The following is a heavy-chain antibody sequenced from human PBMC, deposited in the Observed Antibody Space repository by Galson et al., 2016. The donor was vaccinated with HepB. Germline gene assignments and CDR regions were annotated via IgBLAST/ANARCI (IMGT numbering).Heavy chain of an antibody. Sequence: SLRLSCAASGFPFSDYGMHWVRQAPGKGLEWVAVVFYDDSRKYYADFVKGRFSISRDNSKSSLYLDMSSLRAEDTAVYYCARDPMATRYYYYGTDVWGQGTTVTVSS. V-gene: IGHV3-33*01. J-gene: IGHJ6*02. D-gene: IGHD5-24*01. CDR2: VFYDDSRK. CDR1: GFPFSDYG. CDR3: ARDPMATRYYYYGTDV.